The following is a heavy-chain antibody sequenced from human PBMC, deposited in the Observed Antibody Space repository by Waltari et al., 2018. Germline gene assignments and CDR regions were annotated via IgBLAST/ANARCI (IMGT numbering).Heavy chain of an antibody. D-gene: IGHD1-26*01. J-gene: IGHJ3*02. CDR1: AGSIRSYY. Sequence: QVQLQESGPGLVKPAETLSLTCTVSAGSIRSYYWTWVRQPPGKGLEWLGYIHYSGSTNDNPSLKSRVTISVDTAKNLFSLSLTSVTAADTALYYCARVMGVGATYDAFDIWGRGTMVTVSS. CDR3: ARVMGVGATYDAFDI. CDR2: IHYSGST. V-gene: IGHV4-59*01.